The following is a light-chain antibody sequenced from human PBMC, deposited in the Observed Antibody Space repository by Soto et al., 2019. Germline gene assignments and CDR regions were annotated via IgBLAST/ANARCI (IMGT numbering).Light chain of an antibody. Sequence: QSALTQPRSVSGSPGQSVTISCTGTSSDVGGYKYVSWYQQHPGKAPKLMIYDVSERPSGVPERFSGSKSGNTASLTISGLHAEDEADYYCCSYAGSPYVYGTGTKVTVL. CDR3: CSYAGSPYV. CDR1: SSDVGGYKY. J-gene: IGLJ1*01. V-gene: IGLV2-11*01. CDR2: DVS.